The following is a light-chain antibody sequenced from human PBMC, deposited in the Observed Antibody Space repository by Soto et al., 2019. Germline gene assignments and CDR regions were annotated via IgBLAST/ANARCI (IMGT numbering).Light chain of an antibody. CDR3: CSYAGSSTYVV. J-gene: IGLJ2*01. Sequence: QSALTQPAAVSGSPGQSLTISCTGTSSDLGSYNLVSWYQQHPGKAPKLMIYEGSKRPSWVSNRFSGSKSGNTASLTISGLQAEDEADYYCCSYAGSSTYVVFGGGTKLTVL. CDR1: SSDLGSYNL. V-gene: IGLV2-23*01. CDR2: EGS.